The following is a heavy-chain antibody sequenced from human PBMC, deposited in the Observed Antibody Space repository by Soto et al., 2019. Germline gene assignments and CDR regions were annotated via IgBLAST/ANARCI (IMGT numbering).Heavy chain of an antibody. D-gene: IGHD6-19*01. V-gene: IGHV4-34*01. CDR1: GGSFSGYY. J-gene: IGHJ5*02. CDR3: ARERGWYADT. CDR2: INHSGST. Sequence: SETLSLTCAVYGGSFSGYYWSWIRQPPGKGLEWIGEINHSGSTNYNPSLKSRVTISVDTSKNQFSLKLSSVTAADTAVYYCARERGWYADTWGQGTLVTVSS.